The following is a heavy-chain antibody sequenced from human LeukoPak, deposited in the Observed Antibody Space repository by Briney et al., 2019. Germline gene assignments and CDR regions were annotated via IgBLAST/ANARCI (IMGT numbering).Heavy chain of an antibody. CDR3: ARDPPYYDSSGYYYDY. V-gene: IGHV3-21*01. J-gene: IGHJ4*02. D-gene: IGHD3-22*01. CDR1: GFTFSTYS. CDR2: ISGSSIYI. Sequence: GSLRLSCAASGFTFSTYSMNWVRQAPGKGLEWVSSISGSSIYIYYADSVKGRFTISRDNAKNSLYLQMNSVRAEDTAVYYCARDPPYYDSSGYYYDYWGQGTLVTVSS.